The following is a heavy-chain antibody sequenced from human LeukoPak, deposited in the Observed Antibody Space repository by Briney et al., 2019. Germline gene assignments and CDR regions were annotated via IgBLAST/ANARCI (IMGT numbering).Heavy chain of an antibody. J-gene: IGHJ4*02. Sequence: PSETLSLTCAVYGGSFSDYYWSWIRQPPGKGLEWIGEINHSGSTNYNPSLKSRVTISVDTSKNQFSLKLSSVTAADTAVYYCATRTPMYYYDSSGYYDYWGQGTLVTVSS. CDR2: INHSGST. CDR1: GGSFSDYY. V-gene: IGHV4-34*01. D-gene: IGHD3-22*01. CDR3: ATRTPMYYYDSSGYYDY.